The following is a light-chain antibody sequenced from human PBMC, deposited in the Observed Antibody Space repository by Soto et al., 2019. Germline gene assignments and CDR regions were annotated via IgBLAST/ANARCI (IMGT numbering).Light chain of an antibody. CDR1: QSVSTY. J-gene: IGKJ3*01. CDR3: HQRSNWPPFT. V-gene: IGKV3-11*01. Sequence: EVVLTQSPATLSLSPGERATLSCRASQSVSTYLAWYQQKPGQHPRLLIYGASNRATGTPARFSGRGSGTDFTLTIRSLEPEDFAVYYCHQRSNWPPFTFGPGNKVEIK. CDR2: GAS.